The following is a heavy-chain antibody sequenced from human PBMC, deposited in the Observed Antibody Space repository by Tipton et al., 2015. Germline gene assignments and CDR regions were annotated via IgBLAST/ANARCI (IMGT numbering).Heavy chain of an antibody. CDR3: ARDRGATRSSIDY. CDR2: LSPYNAHT. CDR1: GYPFSSYG. Sequence: QLVQSGAEVKKPGASVKVSCKTSGYPFSSYGISWVRQAPGQGLEWMGWLSPYNAHTNYAQSLQGRVTMTTDTSTNTAYMELRSLRSDDTAVYYCARDRGATRSSIDYWGLGTLVTVSS. V-gene: IGHV1-18*01. D-gene: IGHD1-26*01. J-gene: IGHJ4*02.